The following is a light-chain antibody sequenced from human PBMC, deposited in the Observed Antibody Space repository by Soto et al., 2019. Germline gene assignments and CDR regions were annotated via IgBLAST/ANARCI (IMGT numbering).Light chain of an antibody. CDR2: DTS. V-gene: IGLV7-46*01. Sequence: QAVVTQEPSLTVSPGGTVTLTCGSSTGAVTSNHHPYWFQQKAGQAPRTLIYDTSNKHSWTPARSSGSLLGDKAALTLSGAQPEDEAQYYCLLFYNAARVFGGGTKVTVL. CDR3: LLFYNAARV. CDR1: TGAVTSNHH. J-gene: IGLJ2*01.